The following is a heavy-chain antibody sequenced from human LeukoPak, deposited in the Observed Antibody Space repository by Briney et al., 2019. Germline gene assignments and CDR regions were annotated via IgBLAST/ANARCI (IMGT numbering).Heavy chain of an antibody. J-gene: IGHJ6*02. V-gene: IGHV3-23*01. D-gene: IGHD3-10*01. CDR3: AKHMVRGVNSYYYGMDV. CDR2: ISGSGGST. Sequence: GGSLRLSCAASGFTFSSYAMSWVRQAPGKGLEWVSAISGSGGSTYYADSGKGRFTISRDNSKNTLYLQMNSLRAEDTAVYYCAKHMVRGVNSYYYGMDVWGQGTTVTVSS. CDR1: GFTFSSYA.